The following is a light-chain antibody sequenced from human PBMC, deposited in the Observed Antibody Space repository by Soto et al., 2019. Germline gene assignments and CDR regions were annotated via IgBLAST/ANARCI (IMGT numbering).Light chain of an antibody. CDR1: SSDVGGYNY. J-gene: IGLJ1*01. CDR2: DVG. Sequence: QSALTQPRSVSGSPGQSVTISCTGTSSDVGGYNYVSWYQQHPGKAPKLMIYDVGKRPSGVPDRFSGSKSDNTASLTISGLQAEDEADYYSCSYAGSYTRVFGTGTKGTVL. CDR3: CSYAGSYTRV. V-gene: IGLV2-11*01.